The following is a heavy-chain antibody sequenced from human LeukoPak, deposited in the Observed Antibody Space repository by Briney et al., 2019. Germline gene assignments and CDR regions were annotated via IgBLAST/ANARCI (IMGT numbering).Heavy chain of an antibody. V-gene: IGHV4-61*01. J-gene: IGHJ4*01. CDR1: GSSVSSGTYY. Sequence: SETLSLTCSVSGSSVSSGTYYWSWIRQPPGKGLGWIGNVHHSGITNYNSSLKSRVIISLDTSKNQFSLKLSSVTAADTALYYCARGVLYWGQGTLVTVSS. D-gene: IGHD2-8*01. CDR2: VHHSGIT. CDR3: ARGVLY.